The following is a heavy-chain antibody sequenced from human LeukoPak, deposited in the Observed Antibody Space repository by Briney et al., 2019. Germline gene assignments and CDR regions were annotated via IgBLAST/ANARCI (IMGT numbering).Heavy chain of an antibody. J-gene: IGHJ6*02. V-gene: IGHV3-30-3*01. CDR1: GFTFSSYA. Sequence: GRSLRLSCAASGFTFSSYAMHWVRQAPGKGLEWVAVISYDGSNKYYADSVKGRFTISRDNSKNTLYLQMNSLRAEDTAMYYCARDRAMVRGVMRNYYYGMDVWGQGTTVTVSS. CDR2: ISYDGSNK. D-gene: IGHD3-10*01. CDR3: ARDRAMVRGVMRNYYYGMDV.